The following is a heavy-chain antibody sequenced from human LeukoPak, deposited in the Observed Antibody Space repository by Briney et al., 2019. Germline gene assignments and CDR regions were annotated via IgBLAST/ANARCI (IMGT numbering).Heavy chain of an antibody. J-gene: IGHJ5*02. V-gene: IGHV4-38-2*02. CDR1: GYSISSGYQ. CDR3: ARDPRWLTPDCTSTSCYENYFDP. Sequence: SETLSLTCGVSGYSISSGYQWAWIRPSPGKGREWIGSIYHSGSAHYNPSLKSRVTISVETSKNQFSLNMYSVTAADTAVYYCARDPRWLTPDCTSTSCYENYFDPWGQGTLVTVSS. D-gene: IGHD2-2*01. CDR2: IYHSGSA.